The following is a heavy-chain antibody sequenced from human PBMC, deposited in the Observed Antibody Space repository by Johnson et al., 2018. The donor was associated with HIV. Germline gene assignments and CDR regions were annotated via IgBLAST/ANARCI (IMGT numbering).Heavy chain of an antibody. CDR2: IKQDGSEK. D-gene: IGHD3-3*01. Sequence: MQLVESGGGLVQPGGSLRLSCAASVFTFSSYAMHWVRQAPGKGLEWVANIKQDGSEKYYVDSVKGRFTISRDNAKNSLYLQMNSLRAEDTAVYYCARASLEWLLSLVPLGAFDIWGQGTMVTVSS. CDR3: ARASLEWLLSLVPLGAFDI. J-gene: IGHJ3*02. V-gene: IGHV3-7*01. CDR1: VFTFSSYA.